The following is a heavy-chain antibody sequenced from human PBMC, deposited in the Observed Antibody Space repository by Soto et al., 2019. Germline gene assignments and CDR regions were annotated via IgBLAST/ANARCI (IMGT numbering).Heavy chain of an antibody. V-gene: IGHV4-4*02. Sequence: QVQLQESGPRLVKPSGTLSLTCVVSGASISSMNWWSWVRQPPGKGLEWIGKIYHSGTTYYNPSLRSRLTMSVDNSRNQFSLKLTSVTAADTAVYYCARGGPFDNVWGAFDHWGQGTLVTVSS. CDR1: GASISSMNW. CDR2: IYHSGTT. J-gene: IGHJ4*02. D-gene: IGHD3-16*01. CDR3: ARGGPFDNVWGAFDH.